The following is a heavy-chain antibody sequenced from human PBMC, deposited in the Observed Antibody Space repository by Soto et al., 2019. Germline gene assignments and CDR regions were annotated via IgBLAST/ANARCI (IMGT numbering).Heavy chain of an antibody. Sequence: GGSLRLACAASGFTFSGYDMHWVRQAPGKGLEWVSVIYSGGSTYYADSVKGRFTISRDNSKNTLYLQMNSLRAEDTAVYYCATAYSSSWPSFDYWGQGTLVTVSS. D-gene: IGHD6-13*01. CDR1: GFTFSGYD. CDR3: ATAYSSSWPSFDY. V-gene: IGHV3-66*01. J-gene: IGHJ4*02. CDR2: IYSGGST.